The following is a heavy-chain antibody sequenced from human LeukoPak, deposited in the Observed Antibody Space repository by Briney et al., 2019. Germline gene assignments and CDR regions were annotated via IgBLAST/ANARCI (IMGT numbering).Heavy chain of an antibody. V-gene: IGHV5-51*01. CDR2: IYPGDSDT. J-gene: IGHJ5*02. D-gene: IGHD6-13*01. Sequence: GESLKISCKGSGYSFTSYWIGWVRQMPGKGLEWMGIIYPGDSDTRYSPSFQGQVTVSADKSISTAYLQWSSLKASDTAMYYCARLKNRYSSSWDRLSWFDPWGQGTLVTVSS. CDR1: GYSFTSYW. CDR3: ARLKNRYSSSWDRLSWFDP.